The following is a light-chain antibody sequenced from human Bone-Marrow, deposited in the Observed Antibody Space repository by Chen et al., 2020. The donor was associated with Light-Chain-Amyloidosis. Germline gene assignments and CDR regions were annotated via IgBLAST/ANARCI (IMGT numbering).Light chain of an antibody. Sequence: DIAMTQSPDSLAVSLGERATINCKSSQSIQYNSDNKNYLAWYQQKPGQPPKLLIYWASTRESGVPDRFRGSGSETDFTLTISSLQAEDVAVYYCQQYYRTPLTFGQGTRVEIK. V-gene: IGKV4-1*01. CDR1: QSIQYNSDNKNY. J-gene: IGKJ1*01. CDR2: WAS. CDR3: QQYYRTPLT.